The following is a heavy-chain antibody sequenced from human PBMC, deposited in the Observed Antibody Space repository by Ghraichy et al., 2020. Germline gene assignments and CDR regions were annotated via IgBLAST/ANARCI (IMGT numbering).Heavy chain of an antibody. CDR2: INSEGTST. D-gene: IGHD6-25*01. J-gene: IGHJ4*02. Sequence: GGSLRLSCAASGFSVSTYWMHWVRQAPGKGLMWVSRINSEGTSTSYADFVKGRFTISRDNAKNSLYLQMHSLRVEDTGEYFCAREGEAAAGFYTFDYWGKGTLVTVPS. CDR1: GFSVSTYW. V-gene: IGHV3-74*01. CDR3: AREGEAAAGFYTFDY.